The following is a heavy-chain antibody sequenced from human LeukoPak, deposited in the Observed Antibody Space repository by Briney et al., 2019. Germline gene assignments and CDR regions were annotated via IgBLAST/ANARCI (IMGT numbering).Heavy chain of an antibody. Sequence: ASVKVSCKASGYTFTGYYMHWVRQAPGQGLEWMGWINPNSGGTNYAQKFQGRVTMTRDTSISTAYMELSRLRSDDTGVYYCAREPGSDFYYYYCMDGWGQGTTVTVSS. D-gene: IGHD1-26*01. CDR3: AREPGSDFYYYYCMDG. CDR2: INPNSGGT. J-gene: IGHJ6*02. CDR1: GYTFTGYY. V-gene: IGHV1-2*02.